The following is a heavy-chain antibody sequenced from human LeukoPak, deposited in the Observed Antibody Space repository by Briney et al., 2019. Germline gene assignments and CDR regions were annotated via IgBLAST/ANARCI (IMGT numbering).Heavy chain of an antibody. J-gene: IGHJ6*03. V-gene: IGHV4-34*01. CDR3: ARVTPHPRYCSSTSCRFDYYYYMDV. D-gene: IGHD2-2*01. Sequence: SETLSLTCAVYGGSFSGYYWSWIRQPPGKGLEWIGEINHSGSTNYNPSLKSRVTISVDTSKNQFSLKLSSVTAADTAVYYCARVTPHPRYCSSTSCRFDYYYYMDVWGKGATVTVSS. CDR2: INHSGST. CDR1: GGSFSGYY.